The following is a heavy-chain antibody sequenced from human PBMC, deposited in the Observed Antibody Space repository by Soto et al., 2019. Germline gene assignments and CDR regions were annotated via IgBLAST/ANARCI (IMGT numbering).Heavy chain of an antibody. Sequence: LSLPYTASGSSISSSYWSRTRSPPGEGPESMGHTYCSENTNYDPSLKSRVTISVDTSKIQYALKQSSVTAADTALYYCARDSCSGGSCYSGNYYYGMEVWGQGATVTVSS. CDR2: TYCSENT. J-gene: IGHJ6*02. D-gene: IGHD2-15*01. CDR3: ARDSCSGGSCYSGNYYYGMEV. V-gene: IGHV4-59*01. CDR1: GSSISSSY.